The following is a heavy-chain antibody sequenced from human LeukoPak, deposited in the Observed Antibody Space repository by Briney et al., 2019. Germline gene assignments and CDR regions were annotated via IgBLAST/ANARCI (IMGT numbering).Heavy chain of an antibody. Sequence: PSETLSLTCTVSGGSISSGGYYWSWIRQHPGKGLEWIGYIYYSGSTYYNPSLKSRVTISVDTSKNQFSLKLSSVTAADTAVYYCATTTVTTPPGFDIWGQGTMVTVSS. CDR1: GGSISSGGYY. J-gene: IGHJ3*02. V-gene: IGHV4-31*03. CDR3: ATTTVTTPPGFDI. CDR2: IYYSGST. D-gene: IGHD4-17*01.